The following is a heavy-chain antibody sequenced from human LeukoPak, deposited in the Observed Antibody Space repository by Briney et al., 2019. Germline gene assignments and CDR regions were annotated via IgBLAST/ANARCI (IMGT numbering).Heavy chain of an antibody. J-gene: IGHJ4*02. CDR3: ARPYYYGSGSWAD. CDR2: IYYSGST. D-gene: IGHD3-10*01. V-gene: IGHV4-39*01. Sequence: SETLSLTCTVSGGSISSSRYYWGWIRQPPGKGLEWIGSIYYSGSTYYNPSLKSRVTISVDTSKNQFSLKLSSVTAADTAVYYCARPYYYGSGSWADWGQGTLVTVSS. CDR1: GGSISSSRYY.